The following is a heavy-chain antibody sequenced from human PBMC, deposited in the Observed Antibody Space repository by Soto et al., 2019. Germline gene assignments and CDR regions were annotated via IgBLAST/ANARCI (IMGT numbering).Heavy chain of an antibody. Sequence: QITLKESGPPLVKPTQTLTLTCTFSGFSLSTSGVGVGWIRQPPGKALEWLALIYWDDDKRYSPSLKSRLTITKDTSKNQVVLTMTNMDPVDTATYYCAHLTPVRGVTPFDYWGQGTLVTVSS. D-gene: IGHD3-10*01. V-gene: IGHV2-5*02. CDR1: GFSLSTSGVG. J-gene: IGHJ4*02. CDR2: IYWDDDK. CDR3: AHLTPVRGVTPFDY.